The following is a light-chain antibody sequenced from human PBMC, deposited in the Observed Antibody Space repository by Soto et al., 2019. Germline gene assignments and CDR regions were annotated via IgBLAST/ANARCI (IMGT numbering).Light chain of an antibody. Sequence: IPVTQPPPTLSASVGARVTITCRASQTISTWMAWYQQKQGKAPTLLIYDASSLESGVPSRFSGSGSGTELTITISSLKPEDLETYECQQSYTTPLTFCGGTKVDIK. V-gene: IGKV1-5*01. CDR3: QQSYTTPLT. CDR2: DAS. CDR1: QTISTW. J-gene: IGKJ4*01.